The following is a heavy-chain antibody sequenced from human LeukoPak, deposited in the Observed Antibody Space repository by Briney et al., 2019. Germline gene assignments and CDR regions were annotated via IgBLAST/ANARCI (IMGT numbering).Heavy chain of an antibody. CDR1: GYSFTSYW. CDR2: IFPGDSDT. Sequence: GESLKISCKGSGYSFTSYWLAWVRQMPGKGLEWMGIIFPGDSDTRYSPSFQGQVTISADKSISTAYLQWSSLEASDTAMYYCARQATIAVAEFDYWGQGTLVTVSS. CDR3: ARQATIAVAEFDY. V-gene: IGHV5-51*01. J-gene: IGHJ4*02. D-gene: IGHD6-19*01.